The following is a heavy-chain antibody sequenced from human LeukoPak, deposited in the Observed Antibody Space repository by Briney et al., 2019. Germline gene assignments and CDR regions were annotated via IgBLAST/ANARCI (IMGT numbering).Heavy chain of an antibody. V-gene: IGHV3-53*01. J-gene: IGHJ3*02. CDR1: GFTVSSNY. CDR3: AREPFGLDAFDI. CDR2: IYSGGST. Sequence: GGSLRLSCAASGFTVSSNYMSWVRKAPGKGLEWVSVIYSGGSTYYADSVKGRFTISRDNSKNTLYLQMNSLRAEDTAVYYCAREPFGLDAFDIWGQGTMVTVSS. D-gene: IGHD3/OR15-3a*01.